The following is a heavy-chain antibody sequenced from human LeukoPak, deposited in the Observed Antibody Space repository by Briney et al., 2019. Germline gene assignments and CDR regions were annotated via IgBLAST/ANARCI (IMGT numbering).Heavy chain of an antibody. V-gene: IGHV3-74*01. J-gene: IGHJ4*02. CDR2: INSDGRST. Sequence: PGGSLRLSCAASGFTFSNYWMHWVRQAPGKGLVWVSRINSDGRSTNYADSVKGRFTISRDNAKNTLYLQMNSLRAEDTAVDYCARGADSGYSSDNWGQGTLVTVSS. CDR3: ARGADSGYSSDN. D-gene: IGHD6-13*01. CDR1: GFTFSNYW.